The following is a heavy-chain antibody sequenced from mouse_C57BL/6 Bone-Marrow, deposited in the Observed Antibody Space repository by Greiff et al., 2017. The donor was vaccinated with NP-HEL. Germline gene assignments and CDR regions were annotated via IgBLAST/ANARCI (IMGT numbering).Heavy chain of an antibody. CDR3: TGYYGSSFFDY. J-gene: IGHJ2*01. CDR1: GYTFTDYE. CDR2: IDPETGGT. D-gene: IGHD1-1*01. Sequence: QVQLQQPGAELVRPGASVTLSCKASGYTFTDYEMHWVKQTPVHGLEWIGAIDPETGGTAYNQKFKGKAILTADKSSSTAYMELRSLTSEDSAVYYCTGYYGSSFFDYWGQGTTLTVSS. V-gene: IGHV1-15*01.